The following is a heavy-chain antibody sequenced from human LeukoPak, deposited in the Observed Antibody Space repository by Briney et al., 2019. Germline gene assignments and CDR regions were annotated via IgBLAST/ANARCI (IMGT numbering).Heavy chain of an antibody. CDR3: ARDSQIGSCSSTSCYLSWFDP. J-gene: IGHJ5*02. V-gene: IGHV1-2*02. CDR1: GYTFTGYY. Sequence: ASVKVSCKASGYTFTGYYMHWVRQAPGQGPEWMGWINPNSGGTNYAQKFQGRVTMTRDTSISTAYMELSRLRSDDTAVYYCARDSQIGSCSSTSCYLSWFDPWGQGTLVTVSS. CDR2: INPNSGGT. D-gene: IGHD2-2*01.